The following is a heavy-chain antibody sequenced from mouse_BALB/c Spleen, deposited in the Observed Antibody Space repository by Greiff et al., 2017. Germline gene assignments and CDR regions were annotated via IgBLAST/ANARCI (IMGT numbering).Heavy chain of an antibody. CDR1: GYTFTDYN. V-gene: IGHV1-18*01. CDR3: ARGSKAWFAY. D-gene: IGHD1-1*01. CDR2: INPNNGGT. J-gene: IGHJ3*01. Sequence: DVKLVESGPELVKPGASVKIPCKASGYTFTDYNMDWVKQSHGKSLAWIGDINPNNGGTIYNQKFKGKATLTVDKSSSTAYMELRSLTSEDTAVYYCARGSKAWFAYWGQGTLVTVSA.